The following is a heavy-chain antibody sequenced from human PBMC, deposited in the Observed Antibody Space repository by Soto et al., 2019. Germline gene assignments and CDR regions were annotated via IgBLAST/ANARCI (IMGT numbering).Heavy chain of an antibody. Sequence: QVQLQESGPGLVKPSETLSLTCTVSGGSISSYYWSWIRQPPGKGLEWIGYIYYSGSTNYNPSLTSRVPISVDTSKNQFSLKLSSVTAADTAVYYCARSRGGYFGYWGQGTLVTVSS. V-gene: IGHV4-59*01. D-gene: IGHD3-22*01. CDR2: IYYSGST. CDR1: GGSISSYY. J-gene: IGHJ4*02. CDR3: ARSRGGYFGY.